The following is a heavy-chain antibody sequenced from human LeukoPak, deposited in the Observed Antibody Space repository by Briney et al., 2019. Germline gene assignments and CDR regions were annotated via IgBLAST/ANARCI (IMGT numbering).Heavy chain of an antibody. V-gene: IGHV3-53*01. CDR2: IYSGGST. CDR3: AYDGSSSPY. Sequence: GGSLRLFCAASGFTVSSNYMSWVRQAPGKGLEWVSVIYSGGSTYYADSVKGRFTISRDNSKNTLYLQMNSLRAEDTAVYYCAYDGSSSPYWGQGTLVTVSS. D-gene: IGHD6-13*01. CDR1: GFTVSSNY. J-gene: IGHJ4*02.